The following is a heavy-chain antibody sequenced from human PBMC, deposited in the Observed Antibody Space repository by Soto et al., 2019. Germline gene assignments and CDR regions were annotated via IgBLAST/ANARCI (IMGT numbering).Heavy chain of an antibody. CDR2: ISYDGSNK. CDR1: GFTFSSYG. D-gene: IGHD7-27*01. Sequence: QVQLMESGGGVVQPGRSLRLSCAASGFTFSSYGMHWVRQAPGKGLEWVALISYDGSNKYYADSVKGRFTISRDNSKNTLYLQMNSLRTEDTAVYYCAKDLGHGGRGAFDIWGQGTMVTVSS. V-gene: IGHV3-30*18. J-gene: IGHJ3*02. CDR3: AKDLGHGGRGAFDI.